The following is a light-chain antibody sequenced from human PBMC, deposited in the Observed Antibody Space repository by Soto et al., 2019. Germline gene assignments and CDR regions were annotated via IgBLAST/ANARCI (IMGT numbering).Light chain of an antibody. CDR1: QSVSSSY. J-gene: IGKJ4*01. Sequence: EIVLTQSPGTLSLSPGERATLSCRASQSVSSSYLAWYQQKPGQAPRLLIYGASSRATGIPDRFSGSGSGTDFTLTISRLEPEDFAVYYCQQYGSSPLTCGGGKQVEIK. CDR3: QQYGSSPLT. CDR2: GAS. V-gene: IGKV3-20*01.